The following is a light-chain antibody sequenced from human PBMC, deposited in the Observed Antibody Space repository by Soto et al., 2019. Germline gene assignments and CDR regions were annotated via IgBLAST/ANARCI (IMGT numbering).Light chain of an antibody. CDR2: EVI. CDR3: SSYAGSRIFV. Sequence: QSALTQPPSASGSLGQSVTISCTGTSGDVGGYNFVSWYQQHPGKAPKLMIYEVIKRPSGVPDRFSGSKYANTASLTVSGLQTEDEAEYFCSSYAGSRIFVFGTGTKVTVL. J-gene: IGLJ1*01. CDR1: SGDVGGYNF. V-gene: IGLV2-8*01.